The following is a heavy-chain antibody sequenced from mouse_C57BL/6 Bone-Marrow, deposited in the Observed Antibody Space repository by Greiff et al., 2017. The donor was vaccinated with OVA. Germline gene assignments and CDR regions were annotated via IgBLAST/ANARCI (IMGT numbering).Heavy chain of an antibody. Sequence: QVQLQQPGAELVKPGASVKMSCKASGYTFTSYWITWVKQRPGQGLEWIGDIYPGSGRTNYNEKFKSKATLTVDKSSSTAYMQLSSLSSEDSAVYYCARSGITTVEGDFAMDYWGQGTSVTVSS. CDR3: ARSGITTVEGDFAMDY. D-gene: IGHD1-1*01. J-gene: IGHJ4*01. CDR2: IYPGSGRT. CDR1: GYTFTSYW. V-gene: IGHV1-55*01.